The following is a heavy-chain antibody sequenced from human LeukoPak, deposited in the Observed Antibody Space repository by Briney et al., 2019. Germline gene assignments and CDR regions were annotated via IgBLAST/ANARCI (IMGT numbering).Heavy chain of an antibody. CDR2: IYPGDSDT. J-gene: IGHJ4*02. D-gene: IGHD1-26*01. CDR3: ARGSGSYHTAYMN. V-gene: IGHV5-51*01. Sequence: GESLKISCKGSGYSFTSYWIGWVRQMPGKGLEWMGIIYPGDSDTRYSPSFQGQVTISADKSVSTAYLQWSSLKASDTAMYYCARGSGSYHTAYMNWGQGSLVTVSS. CDR1: GYSFTSYW.